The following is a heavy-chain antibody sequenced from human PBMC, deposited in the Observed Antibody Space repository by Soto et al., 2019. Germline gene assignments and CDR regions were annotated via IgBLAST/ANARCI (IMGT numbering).Heavy chain of an antibody. CDR3: ARHERGYSYGYLFDY. CDR1: GFTFSSYW. Sequence: GGSLRLSCAASGFTFSSYWMSWVRQAPGKGLEWVANIKQDGSEKYYVDSVKGRFTIYRDNAKNSLYLQMNSLRAEDTAVYYCARHERGYSYGYLFDYWGQGTLVTVSS. V-gene: IGHV3-7*01. CDR2: IKQDGSEK. D-gene: IGHD5-18*01. J-gene: IGHJ4*02.